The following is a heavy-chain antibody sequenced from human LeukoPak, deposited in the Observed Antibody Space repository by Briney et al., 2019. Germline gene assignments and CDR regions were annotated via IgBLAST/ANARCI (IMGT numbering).Heavy chain of an antibody. Sequence: ASVKVSCKASGYTFTSYDINWVRQATGQGLEWMGWMNPNSGNTGYAQKFQGRVTMTRNTSISTAYMELSSLRSEDTAVYYCARAPPANSGSYYGNYYYYYGMDVWGQGTTVTVSS. D-gene: IGHD1-26*01. CDR2: MNPNSGNT. CDR3: ARAPPANSGSYYGNYYYYYGMDV. CDR1: GYTFTSYD. J-gene: IGHJ6*02. V-gene: IGHV1-8*01.